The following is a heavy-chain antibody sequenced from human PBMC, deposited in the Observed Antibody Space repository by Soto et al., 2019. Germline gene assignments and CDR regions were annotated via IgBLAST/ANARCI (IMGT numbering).Heavy chain of an antibody. CDR3: ARGGYGDYSIRGFDP. D-gene: IGHD4-17*01. CDR2: IYYSGNSY. V-gene: IGHV4-31*03. Sequence: QVQLQESDPGLVKPSQTLSLTCTVSGGSISSGGYYWSWIRQHPEKGLEWLGYIYYSGNSYNYNPSLQSRLAISLDVSKNQFSLKLSSVTAADAALYYCARGGYGDYSIRGFDPWGQGILVIVSS. CDR1: GGSISSGGYY. J-gene: IGHJ5*02.